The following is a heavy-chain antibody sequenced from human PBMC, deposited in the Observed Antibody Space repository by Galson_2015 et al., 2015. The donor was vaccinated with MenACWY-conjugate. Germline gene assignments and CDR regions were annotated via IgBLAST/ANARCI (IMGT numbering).Heavy chain of an antibody. CDR1: GLTFSDKY. Sequence: SLRLSCAASGLTFSDKYMDWVRQAPGKGLEWVGRSGNKANSYTTEYAASVKGRSTISRDDSKNSLYLQMNSLKTEDTAVYYCATGPNHFDNWGQGTLVTVSS. V-gene: IGHV3-72*01. J-gene: IGHJ4*02. CDR3: ATGPNHFDN. CDR2: SGNKANSYTT.